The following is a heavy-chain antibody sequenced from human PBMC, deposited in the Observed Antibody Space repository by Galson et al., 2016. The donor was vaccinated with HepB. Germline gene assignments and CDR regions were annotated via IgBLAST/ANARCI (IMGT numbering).Heavy chain of an antibody. V-gene: IGHV3-53*01. J-gene: IGHJ4*02. Sequence: SLRLSCAASEFIVSSNYMSWVRQAPGKGLEWVSVIYSGGTTYYADSVKGRFTISRDNSKNTLYLQLNSLRAEDTAVYYCARGHYDILTGYYGALEYWGQGTLVTVSS. D-gene: IGHD3-9*01. CDR3: ARGHYDILTGYYGALEY. CDR2: IYSGGTT. CDR1: EFIVSSNY.